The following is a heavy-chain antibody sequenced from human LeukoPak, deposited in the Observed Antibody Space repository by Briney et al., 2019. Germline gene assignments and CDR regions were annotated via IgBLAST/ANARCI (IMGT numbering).Heavy chain of an antibody. CDR1: GGTFSSYA. Sequence: SVKVSCKASGGTFSSYAISWVRQAPGQGLEWMGRIIPILGIANYAQKFQGRVTITADKSTSTAYMELSSLRSEDTAVYYCVRDGQEMVSTGYYWGQGTLVIVSS. CDR2: IIPILGIA. D-gene: IGHD5/OR15-5a*01. V-gene: IGHV1-69*04. CDR3: VRDGQEMVSTGYY. J-gene: IGHJ4*02.